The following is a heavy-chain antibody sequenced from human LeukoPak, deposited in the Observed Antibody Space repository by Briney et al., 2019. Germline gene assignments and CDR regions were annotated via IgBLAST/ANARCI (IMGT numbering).Heavy chain of an antibody. V-gene: IGHV3-74*01. Sequence: GGSLRLSCAASGFTFSSYWMHWVRQAPGKGLVWVSRINSDGSSTSYADSVKGRFTISRDNAKNSLYLQMNSLRAEDTAVYYCARGTGRLGATTHFDYWGQGTLVTVSS. CDR2: INSDGSST. CDR1: GFTFSSYW. J-gene: IGHJ4*02. D-gene: IGHD1-26*01. CDR3: ARGTGRLGATTHFDY.